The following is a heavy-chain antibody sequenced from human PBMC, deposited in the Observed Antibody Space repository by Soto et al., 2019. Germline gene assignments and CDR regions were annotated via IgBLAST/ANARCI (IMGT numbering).Heavy chain of an antibody. CDR3: VRVVAIPGYPDH. V-gene: IGHV1-69*12. Sequence: QVQLVQSGAEVMQPASSVKVSCKTSGGTFSSYAISWVRQAPGQGLEWMGGIVPIVGTTTYEQKFQGRVTITADEATSTAYMQLSRLRSDDTAVYYCVRVVAIPGYPDHWGQGTLVTVSS. CDR2: IVPIVGTT. CDR1: GGTFSSYA. J-gene: IGHJ4*02. D-gene: IGHD5-12*01.